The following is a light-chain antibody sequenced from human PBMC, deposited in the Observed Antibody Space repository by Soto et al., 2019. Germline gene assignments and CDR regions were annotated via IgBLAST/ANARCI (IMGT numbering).Light chain of an antibody. V-gene: IGLV4-69*01. CDR3: QTWGTGSWV. CDR2: LNSDGSH. CDR1: SGYNTYA. Sequence: QLVLTQSPSASASLGASVKLTCTLSSGYNTYAIAWHQQQPEKGPRYLMKLNSDGSHSKGDGNPDRFSGSSSGAERYLTISSLQSEDEADYYCQTWGTGSWVFGGGTKLTVL. J-gene: IGLJ3*02.